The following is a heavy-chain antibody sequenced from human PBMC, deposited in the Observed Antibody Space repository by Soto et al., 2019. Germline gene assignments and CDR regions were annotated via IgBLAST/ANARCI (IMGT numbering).Heavy chain of an antibody. Sequence: PSETLSLTCAVYGGSFSGYYWSWIRQPPGKGLEWIGEINHSGSTNYNPSLKSRVTISVDTSKNQFSLKLSSVTAADTAVYYCVRHKRGGNYYYGMDVWGQGTTVTVS. CDR2: INHSGST. CDR3: VRHKRGGNYYYGMDV. V-gene: IGHV4-34*01. D-gene: IGHD1-1*01. J-gene: IGHJ6*02. CDR1: GGSFSGYY.